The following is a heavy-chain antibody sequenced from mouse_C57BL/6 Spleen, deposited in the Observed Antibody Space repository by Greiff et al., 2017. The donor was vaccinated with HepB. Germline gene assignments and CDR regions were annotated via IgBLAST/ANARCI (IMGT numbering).Heavy chain of an antibody. V-gene: IGHV5-9-1*02. J-gene: IGHJ4*01. CDR2: ISSGGDYI. Sequence: EVMLVESGEGLVKPGGSLKLSCAASGFTFSSYAMSWVRQTPEKRLEWVAYISSGGDYIYYADTVKGRFTISRDNARNTLYLQMSSLKSEDTAMYYCTRDRGDGYSYAMDYWGQGTSVTVSS. CDR3: TRDRGDGYSYAMDY. CDR1: GFTFSSYA. D-gene: IGHD2-3*01.